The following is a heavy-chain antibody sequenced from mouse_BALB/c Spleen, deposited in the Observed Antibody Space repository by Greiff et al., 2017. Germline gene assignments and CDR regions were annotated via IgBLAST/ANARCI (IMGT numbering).Heavy chain of an antibody. Sequence: EVMLVESGGGLVKPGGSLKLSCAASGFTFSSYAMSWVRQTPEKRLEWVATISSGGSYTYYPDSVKGRFTISRDNAKNTLYLQMSSLRSEDTAMYYCARGGITTVVAGFDYWGQGTTLTVSS. J-gene: IGHJ2*01. CDR2: ISSGGSYT. CDR3: ARGGITTVVAGFDY. D-gene: IGHD1-1*01. V-gene: IGHV5-9-1*01. CDR1: GFTFSSYA.